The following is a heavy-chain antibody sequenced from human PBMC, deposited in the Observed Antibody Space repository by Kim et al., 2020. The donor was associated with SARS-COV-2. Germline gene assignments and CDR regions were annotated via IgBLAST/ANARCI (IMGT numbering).Heavy chain of an antibody. D-gene: IGHD2-21*02. CDR1: GFTFSSYA. Sequence: GGSLRLSCAASGFTFSSYAMHWVRQAPGKGLEWVAVISYDGSNKYYADSVKGRFTISRDNSKNTLYLQMNSLRAEDTAVYYCARMVARGGNSLVHYYYYGMDVWGQGTTVTVSS. CDR2: ISYDGSNK. V-gene: IGHV3-30*04. J-gene: IGHJ6*02. CDR3: ARMVARGGNSLVHYYYYGMDV.